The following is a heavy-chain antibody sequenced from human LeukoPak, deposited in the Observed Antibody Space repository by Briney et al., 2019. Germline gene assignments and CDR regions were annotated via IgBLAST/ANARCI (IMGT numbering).Heavy chain of an antibody. V-gene: IGHV1-46*01. CDR3: ATSRTARYEFDY. CDR2: INPSGGST. Sequence: GASVKVSCKASGYTFTSYYMHWVRQATGQGLEWMGIINPSGGSTSYAQKFQGRVTMTRDTSTSTVYMELSSLRSEDRAVYYCATSRTARYEFDYWGQGTLVTVSS. J-gene: IGHJ4*02. CDR1: GYTFTSYY. D-gene: IGHD2-21*02.